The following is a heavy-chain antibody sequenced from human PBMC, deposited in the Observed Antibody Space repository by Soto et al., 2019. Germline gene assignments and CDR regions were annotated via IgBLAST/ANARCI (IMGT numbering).Heavy chain of an antibody. Sequence: QVQLVQSGAEVRKPGSSVRVSCKASGGSFNRHTISWVRQAPGQGLEWMGGIIPIFGTANYAQKFQGRVTITADKSTSTAYMELSSLRSEDTAVYYCARGGYSYGYYFDYWGQGTLVTVSS. CDR3: ARGGYSYGYYFDY. D-gene: IGHD5-18*01. V-gene: IGHV1-69*06. J-gene: IGHJ4*02. CDR1: GGSFNRHT. CDR2: IIPIFGTA.